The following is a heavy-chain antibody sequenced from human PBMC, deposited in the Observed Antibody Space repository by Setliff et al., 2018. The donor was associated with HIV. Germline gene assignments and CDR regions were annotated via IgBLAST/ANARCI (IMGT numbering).Heavy chain of an antibody. Sequence: GGSLRLSCAASGLTFSSYAMSWVRQAPGKGLEWVSAISGSGGSTYYADSVKGRFTISRDNSKNTLYLQMNSLRAEDTAVYYCAKYSSGWTPYSYMDVWGKGTTVTVSS. V-gene: IGHV3-23*01. CDR1: GLTFSSYA. CDR3: AKYSSGWTPYSYMDV. J-gene: IGHJ6*03. D-gene: IGHD6-19*01. CDR2: ISGSGGST.